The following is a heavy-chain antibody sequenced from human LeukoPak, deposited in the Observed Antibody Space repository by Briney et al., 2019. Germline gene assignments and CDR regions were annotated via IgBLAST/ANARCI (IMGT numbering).Heavy chain of an antibody. CDR1: GGSISSRSYY. V-gene: IGHV4-61*02. CDR2: IYTSGST. J-gene: IGHJ6*03. Sequence: SETLSLTCTVSGGSISSRSYYWSWIRQPAGKGLEWIGRIYTSGSTNYNPSLKSRVTISVDTSKNQFSLKLSSVTAADTAVYYCARARYSNYGDYYYMDVWGKGTTVTVSS. CDR3: ARARYSNYGDYYYMDV. D-gene: IGHD4-11*01.